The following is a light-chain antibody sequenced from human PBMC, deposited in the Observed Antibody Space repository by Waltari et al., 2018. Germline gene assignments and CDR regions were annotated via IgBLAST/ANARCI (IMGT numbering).Light chain of an antibody. CDR1: QTITGSW. CDR2: GAS. J-gene: IGKJ4*01. CDR3: QQYDGSSVT. V-gene: IGKV3-20*01. Sequence: EIALTQSPGTLSLSPGERATLSCRASQTITGSWLTWYQRKPGQAPRLLISGASIRATGIPVRFSGSGSGTDFTLTISRLEPEDFAVYYCQQYDGSSVTFGGGTKV.